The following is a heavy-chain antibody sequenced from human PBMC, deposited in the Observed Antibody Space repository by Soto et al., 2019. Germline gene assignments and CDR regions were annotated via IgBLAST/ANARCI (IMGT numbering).Heavy chain of an antibody. V-gene: IGHV1-18*01. CDR3: ARDRAMVTGWFDP. CDR1: GYTFTSYG. D-gene: IGHD5-18*01. CDR2: ISASNGNT. Sequence: QVQLVQSGAEVKNSGASVKVSCKASGYTFTSYGFSWVRQAPGQGLEWMGWISASNGNTNYAQKLQGRVTMTTDTSTGTAYMELRSLRSDDTATYYCARDRAMVTGWFDPWGQGTLVTVSS. J-gene: IGHJ5*02.